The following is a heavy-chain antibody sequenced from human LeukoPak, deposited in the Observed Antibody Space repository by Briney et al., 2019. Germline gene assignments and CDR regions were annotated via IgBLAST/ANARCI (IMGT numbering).Heavy chain of an antibody. CDR3: ARRGLGTTPYFDY. CDR1: GGSISSGSYY. V-gene: IGHV4-61*02. J-gene: IGHJ4*02. Sequence: SETLFLTCTVSGGSISSGSYYWSWIRQPAGKGLEWIGRIYTSGSTNYNPSLKSRVTISVDTSKNQFSLKLSSVTAADTAVYYCARRGLGTTPYFDYWGQGTLVTVSS. CDR2: IYTSGST. D-gene: IGHD4-17*01.